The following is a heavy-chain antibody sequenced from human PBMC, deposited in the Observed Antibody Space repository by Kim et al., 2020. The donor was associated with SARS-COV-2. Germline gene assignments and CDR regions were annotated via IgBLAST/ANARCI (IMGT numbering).Heavy chain of an antibody. CDR2: ISGSGGST. J-gene: IGHJ2*01. Sequence: GGSLRLSCAASGFTFSSYAMSWVRQAPGKGLEWVSVISGSGGSTYYADSVKGRFTISRDNSKNTLYLQMNSLRAEDTAVYYCAKSSNSVEDYSSSSGSVGWYFDLWGRGTLVTVSS. D-gene: IGHD6-6*01. V-gene: IGHV3-23*01. CDR1: GFTFSSYA. CDR3: AKSSNSVEDYSSSSGSVGWYFDL.